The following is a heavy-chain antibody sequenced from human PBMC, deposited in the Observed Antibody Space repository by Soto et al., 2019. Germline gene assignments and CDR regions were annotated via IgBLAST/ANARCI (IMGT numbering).Heavy chain of an antibody. J-gene: IGHJ4*02. Sequence: PGGSLRLSCAASGFTFSSYSMNWVRQAPGKGLEWVSSISSSSSYIYYADSVKGRFTISRDNAKNSLYLQMNSLRAEDTAVYYCARDKAYCGGDCRGVFDYWGQGTLVTVSS. CDR3: ARDKAYCGGDCRGVFDY. CDR1: GFTFSSYS. D-gene: IGHD2-21*02. CDR2: ISSSSSYI. V-gene: IGHV3-21*01.